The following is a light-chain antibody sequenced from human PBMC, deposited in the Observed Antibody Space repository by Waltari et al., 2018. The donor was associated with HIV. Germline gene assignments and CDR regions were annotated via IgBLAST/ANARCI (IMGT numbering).Light chain of an antibody. CDR2: EVT. J-gene: IGLJ3*02. Sequence: QSALTQPPSASGSLGQSVTISCTGSSSDIGAYAFVSWFQHHPHSAPKLLLYEVTRRPSTVSDRFSGSRSGNTAFLTVAGLQPDDEATYFCSSYGDSLRVLFGGGTNVTVL. V-gene: IGLV2-8*01. CDR1: SSDIGAYAF. CDR3: SSYGDSLRVL.